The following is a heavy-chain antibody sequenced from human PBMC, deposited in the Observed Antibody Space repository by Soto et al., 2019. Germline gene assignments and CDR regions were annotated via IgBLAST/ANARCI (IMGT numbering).Heavy chain of an antibody. CDR1: GGSISTYY. Sequence: KTSETLSLTCTVSGGSISTYYWSWIRQPPGKELEWIGYIDYSGSTNYNFSLKSRVTISVDTSTNQFSLKLSSVTAADTAVYYRARARRSSSRPDAIDIWGQGTMVTVSS. CDR3: ARARRSSSRPDAIDI. D-gene: IGHD6-13*01. J-gene: IGHJ3*02. CDR2: IDYSGST. V-gene: IGHV4-59*01.